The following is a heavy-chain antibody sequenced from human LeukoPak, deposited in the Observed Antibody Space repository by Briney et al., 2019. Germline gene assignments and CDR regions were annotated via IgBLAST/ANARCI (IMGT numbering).Heavy chain of an antibody. V-gene: IGHV1-69*06. J-gene: IGHJ6*04. D-gene: IGHD3-10*01. CDR3: ARWGANMVRGVIFSYYGMDV. CDR2: IIPIFGTA. Sequence: GASVKVSCKASGGTFSSYAISWVRQAPGQGLEWMGRIIPIFGTANYAQKFQGRVTITADKSTSTAYMELSSLRSEDTAVYYCARWGANMVRGVIFSYYGMDVWGKGTTVTVSS. CDR1: GGTFSSYA.